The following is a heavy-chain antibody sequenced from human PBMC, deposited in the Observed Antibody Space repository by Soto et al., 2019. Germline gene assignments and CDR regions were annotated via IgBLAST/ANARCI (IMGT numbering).Heavy chain of an antibody. J-gene: IGHJ3*02. CDR2: VYDTDGI. CDR3: ATWRLREHAHDI. D-gene: IGHD4-17*01. V-gene: IGHV3-53*01. CDR1: GLTVTGKKY. Sequence: DVQLVESGGGLIQPGGSLRLSCEASGLTVTGKKYVAWVRQAPGKGLEWVSGVYDTDGIYYADSVKGRFTSSRDNSKTIVYLEMNSLTPDDTAVYYCATWRLREHAHDIWGLGTTVTVSS.